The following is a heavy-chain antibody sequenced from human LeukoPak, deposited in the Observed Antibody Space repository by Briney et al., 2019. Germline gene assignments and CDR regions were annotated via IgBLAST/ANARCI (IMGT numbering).Heavy chain of an antibody. V-gene: IGHV3-66*01. CDR1: GFTVGSNY. Sequence: GGSLRLSCAASGFTVGSNYMSWVRQAPGKGLEWVSVIYSGGSTYYADSVKGRFTISRDNSKNTLYLQMNSLRAEDTAVYYCARDDGGGYFDYWGQGTLVTVSS. D-gene: IGHD4-23*01. CDR2: IYSGGST. CDR3: ARDDGGGYFDY. J-gene: IGHJ4*02.